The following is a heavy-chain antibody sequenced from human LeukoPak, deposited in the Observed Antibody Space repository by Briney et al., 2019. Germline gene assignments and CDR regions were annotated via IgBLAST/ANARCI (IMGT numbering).Heavy chain of an antibody. CDR1: GFTFSSYA. CDR2: ISGSGGST. Sequence: GGSRRLSCAAPGFTFSSYAMGWVRQAPGKGLEWVSAISGSGGSTFYADSVKGRFTISRDNSKNTLYLQMNSLRAEDTAVYYCAKGLCSTSCYSVPDHVWGQGTTVTVSS. V-gene: IGHV3-23*01. D-gene: IGHD2-2*01. CDR3: AKGLCSTSCYSVPDHV. J-gene: IGHJ6*02.